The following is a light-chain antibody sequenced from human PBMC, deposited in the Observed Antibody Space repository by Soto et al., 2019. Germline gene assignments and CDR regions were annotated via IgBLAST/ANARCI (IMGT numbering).Light chain of an antibody. Sequence: DIQMTQSPSTLSASVGDTVTITCRASQSISNWLAWYQQKPGQAPKLLIHKASTLESGVPSRFSGSGSGTEFTITISSLQPDDFATFYCQQYDRFPYTFGQGTKLEIK. CDR2: KAS. CDR1: QSISNW. J-gene: IGKJ2*01. V-gene: IGKV1-5*03. CDR3: QQYDRFPYT.